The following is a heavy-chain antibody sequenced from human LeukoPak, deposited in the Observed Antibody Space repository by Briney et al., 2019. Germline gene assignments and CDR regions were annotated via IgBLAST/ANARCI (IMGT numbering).Heavy chain of an antibody. V-gene: IGHV3-23*01. CDR3: ATESFYASHY. CDR2: ISGSGLST. Sequence: GGTLRLSCAGSGFTFSTYGMSWVRQTPGKGLEWVSAISGSGLSTYYVDSVKGRFTISRDNAKNSLYLQMDSLRAEDTAVYYCATESFYASHYWGQGTLVTVSS. J-gene: IGHJ4*02. CDR1: GFTFSTYG. D-gene: IGHD2-8*01.